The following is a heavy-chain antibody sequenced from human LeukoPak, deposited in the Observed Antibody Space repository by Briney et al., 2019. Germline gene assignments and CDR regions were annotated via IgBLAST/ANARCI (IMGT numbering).Heavy chain of an antibody. CDR1: GYTFTSYY. J-gene: IGHJ5*02. V-gene: IGHV1-46*03. CDR3: ARDRPPDDYSNYPNWFDP. D-gene: IGHD4-11*01. CDR2: INPSGGST. Sequence: ASVKVSCKASGYTFTSYYMHWVRQAPGQGLEWMGIINPSGGSTSYAQKFQGRVTMTRDTSTSTVYMELSSLRSEDTAVYYCARDRPPDDYSNYPNWFDPWDQGTLVTVSS.